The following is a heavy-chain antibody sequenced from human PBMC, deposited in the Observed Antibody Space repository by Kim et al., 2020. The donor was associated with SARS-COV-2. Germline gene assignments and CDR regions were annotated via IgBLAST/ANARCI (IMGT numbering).Heavy chain of an antibody. V-gene: IGHV3-23*01. CDR2: ISGPGDST. D-gene: IGHD6-19*01. CDR1: GFTFSNYD. CDR3: ATRPWNGGGCYFQS. Sequence: GGSLRLSCVGYGFTFSNYDMGWVRQAPGEGLEWVSSISGPGDSTTYADSMSGRFTISRDNSKNTLYVQMNSLRADDTAIYYCATRPWNGGGCYFQSWGQGTLVTVSS. J-gene: IGHJ4*02.